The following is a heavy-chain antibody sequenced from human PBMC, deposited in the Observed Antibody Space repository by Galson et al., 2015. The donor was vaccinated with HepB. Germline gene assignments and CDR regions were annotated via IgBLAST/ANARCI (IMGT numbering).Heavy chain of an antibody. Sequence: SLRLSCAASGFTFSSYGMHWVRQAPGKGLEWVAVIWYDGSNKYYADSVKGRFTISRDNSKNTLYLQMNSLRAEDTTVYYCARDRDSSSWYSSNRFDYWGQGTLVTVSS. CDR3: ARDRDSSSWYSSNRFDY. V-gene: IGHV3-33*01. D-gene: IGHD6-13*01. J-gene: IGHJ4*02. CDR2: IWYDGSNK. CDR1: GFTFSSYG.